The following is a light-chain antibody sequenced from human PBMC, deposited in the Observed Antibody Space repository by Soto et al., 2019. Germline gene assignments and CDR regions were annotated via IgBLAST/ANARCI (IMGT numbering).Light chain of an antibody. CDR2: DAS. J-gene: IGKJ4*01. Sequence: DIQMTQSPSSLSASVGDRVTITCRASQSISSWLAWYQQKPGKAPKLLIYDASSLENGVPSRFSGSGSGTEFTLTISSLQPDDFATYYCQQYNSYSALTFGGGTKVDI. CDR3: QQYNSYSALT. CDR1: QSISSW. V-gene: IGKV1-5*01.